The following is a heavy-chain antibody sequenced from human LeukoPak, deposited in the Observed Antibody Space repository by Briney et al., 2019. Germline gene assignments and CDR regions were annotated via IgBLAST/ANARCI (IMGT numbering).Heavy chain of an antibody. CDR2: ISSSSSYI. V-gene: IGHV3-21*01. J-gene: IGHJ4*02. CDR3: ARDGGWLQPKSYFDY. CDR1: GFTFSSYS. Sequence: PGGSLRLSCAASGFTFSSYSMSWVRQAPGKGLEWVSSISSSSSYIYYADSVKGRFTISRDNSKNTLYLQMNSLRPEDTAIYNCARDGGWLQPKSYFDYWGQGTLVTVSS. D-gene: IGHD5-24*01.